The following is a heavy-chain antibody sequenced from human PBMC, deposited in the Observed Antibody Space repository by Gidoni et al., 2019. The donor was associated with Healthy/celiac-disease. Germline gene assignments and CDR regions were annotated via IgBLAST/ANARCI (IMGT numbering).Heavy chain of an antibody. D-gene: IGHD3-10*01. CDR1: GFTFSSYW. CDR2: INSDGSST. Sequence: EVQLVESGGGLVQPGGSLRLSCAASGFTFSSYWMHWVRQAPGKGLGWVSRINSDGSSTSYADSVKGRFTISRDNAKNTLYLQMNSLRAEDKAVYYCARESITMVRGAFGGRWGQGTLVTVSS. V-gene: IGHV3-74*01. J-gene: IGHJ4*02. CDR3: ARESITMVRGAFGGR.